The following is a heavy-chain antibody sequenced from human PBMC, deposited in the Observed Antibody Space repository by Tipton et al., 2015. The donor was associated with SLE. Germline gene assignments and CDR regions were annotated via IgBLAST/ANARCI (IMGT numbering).Heavy chain of an antibody. CDR2: ISYSGST. CDR1: GGSTSRHY. CDR3: ARGWMDAAGY. V-gene: IGHV4-59*11. J-gene: IGHJ4*02. D-gene: IGHD5-18*01. Sequence: TLSLTCTVSGGSTSRHYWRWIRQPPGKGLEWTGYISYSGSTKYNPSLKSRVSMSLDTSKNQFSLKLTSVTAADTAVYYCARGWMDAAGYWGQGTLVTVSS.